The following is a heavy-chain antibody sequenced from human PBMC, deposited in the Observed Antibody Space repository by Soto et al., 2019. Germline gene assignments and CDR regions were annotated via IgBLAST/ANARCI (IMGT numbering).Heavy chain of an antibody. Sequence: SETLSLTCTVSGGSISSSNWWSWVRQPPGKGLEWIGEIYPSGNTNYNPSLKSRVTISIDKSKNQFSLKLNSVTAADTAVYYCAKVGASSVTSPPRFDPWGQGTLVTVSS. CDR3: AKVGASSVTSPPRFDP. V-gene: IGHV4-4*02. D-gene: IGHD4-4*01. CDR2: IYPSGNT. J-gene: IGHJ5*02. CDR1: GGSISSSNW.